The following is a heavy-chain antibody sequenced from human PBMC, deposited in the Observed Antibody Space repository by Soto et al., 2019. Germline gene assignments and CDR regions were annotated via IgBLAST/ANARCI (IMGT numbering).Heavy chain of an antibody. D-gene: IGHD1-1*01. J-gene: IGHJ4*01. CDR1: GYTFTSYG. V-gene: IGHV1-18*01. CDR3: ARDRENWNQYYFDY. Sequence: QFQLVQSGAEVKKPGASVKVSCKASGYTFTSYGISWVRPAPGQGLEWMGWISAYNCNTNDAQNLRGRVTMTTDTPTSTAYRVLRSLRSDDTAVYYCARDRENWNQYYFDYWGHGTLVTVSS. CDR2: ISAYNCNT.